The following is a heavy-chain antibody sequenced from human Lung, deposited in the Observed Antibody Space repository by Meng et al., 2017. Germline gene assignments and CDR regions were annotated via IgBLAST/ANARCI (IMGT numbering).Heavy chain of an antibody. CDR3: QWLSTHPPDC. D-gene: IGHD3-22*01. CDR2: IKSKTDGETT. Sequence: VKLVASGVGMVEPGGSLRFSCATSGFTFSNAWISWVRKTPGKGLEWLGRIKSKTDGETTDYAAPVKGRFSISRDDAKNTLYLQMNSLKTEDTAVYYCQWLSTHPPDCWGQGTLVTVSS. CDR1: GFTFSNAW. V-gene: IGHV3-15*01. J-gene: IGHJ4*02.